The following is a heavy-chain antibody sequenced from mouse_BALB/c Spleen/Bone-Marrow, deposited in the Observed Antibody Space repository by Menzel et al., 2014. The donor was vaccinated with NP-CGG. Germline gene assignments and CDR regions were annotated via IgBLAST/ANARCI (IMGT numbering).Heavy chain of an antibody. CDR3: ASFGFAY. CDR1: GYSFTDYY. Sequence: EVQVVESGPELVKPGASVKISCKASGYSFTDYYMHWVKQSHVKSLEWIGRINPYNGATSYNQNFKDKASLTVDKSSRTAYMELHILTSEDSAVYYCASFGFAYWGQGTLVTVSA. CDR2: INPYNGAT. V-gene: IGHV1-26*01. J-gene: IGHJ3*01.